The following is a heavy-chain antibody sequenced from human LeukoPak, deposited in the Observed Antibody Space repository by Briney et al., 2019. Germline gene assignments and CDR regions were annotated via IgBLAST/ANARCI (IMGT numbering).Heavy chain of an antibody. J-gene: IGHJ6*02. Sequence: GGSLRLSCAASGFTFSSYAMHWVRQAPGKGLEWVAVISYDGSNKYYADSVKGRFTIPRDNSKNTLYLQMNSLRAEDTAVYYCAKPSTPISHNSRQLVPPINAYYYYGMDVWGQGTTVTVSS. CDR1: GFTFSSYA. D-gene: IGHD6-6*01. CDR2: ISYDGSNK. V-gene: IGHV3-30-3*02. CDR3: AKPSTPISHNSRQLVPPINAYYYYGMDV.